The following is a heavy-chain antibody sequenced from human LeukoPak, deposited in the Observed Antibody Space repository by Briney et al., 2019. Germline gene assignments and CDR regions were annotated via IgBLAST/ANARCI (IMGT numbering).Heavy chain of an antibody. D-gene: IGHD3-22*01. CDR2: IKRDGSDT. Sequence: GGSMRLSCAASGFAFSSYWMSWVRQAPGKGLEWVANIKRDGSDTSYVDSVKGRFTISRDNAKNSLYLQLNSLRAEDTAVYYCARDANYYDSRGENYFNCWGQGTLVTVSS. CDR1: GFAFSSYW. V-gene: IGHV3-7*01. J-gene: IGHJ4*02. CDR3: ARDANYYDSRGENYFNC.